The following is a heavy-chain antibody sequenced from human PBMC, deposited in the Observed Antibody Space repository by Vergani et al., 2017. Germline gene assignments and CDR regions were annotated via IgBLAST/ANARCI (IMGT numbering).Heavy chain of an antibody. CDR1: GFTFSSYS. CDR2: ISSSSSTI. CDR3: AREAYCGGDCYYYYFDY. J-gene: IGHJ4*02. Sequence: EVQLVESGGGLVQPGGSLRLSCAASGFTFSSYSMNWVRQAPGKGLEWVSYISSSSSTIYYADSVKGRFTISRDNAKNSLYLQMNSLRDEDTAVYYCAREAYCGGDCYYYYFDYWGQGTLVTVSS. V-gene: IGHV3-48*02. D-gene: IGHD2-21*02.